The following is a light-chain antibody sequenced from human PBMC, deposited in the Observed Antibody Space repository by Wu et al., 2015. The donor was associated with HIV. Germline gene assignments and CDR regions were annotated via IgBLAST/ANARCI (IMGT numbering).Light chain of an antibody. V-gene: IGKV3-15*01. CDR3: QHYDDWPPWT. J-gene: IGKJ1*01. Sequence: EIVMTQSPVTLSVSPGERATLSCRTSQSVSSNLAWYQQKPGQAPRLLIYGAFTRATGIPTRFSGSGSGTESTLTISSVQSEDFAVYYCQHYDDWPPWTFGQGTRVDIK. CDR1: QSVSSN. CDR2: GAF.